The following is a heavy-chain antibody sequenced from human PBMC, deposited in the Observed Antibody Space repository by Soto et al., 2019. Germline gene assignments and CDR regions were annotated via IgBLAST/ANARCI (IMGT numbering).Heavy chain of an antibody. V-gene: IGHV3-11*01. D-gene: IGHD3-9*01. CDR2: ISGSGSTR. CDR1: GFTFSDYY. Sequence: GGSLRLSCAASGFTFSDYYMSWIRQAPGKGLEWVSYISGSGSTRSYADSVTGRFTISRDNAKNSLYLQMNSLRAEDTAVYYCARSLLTGYYNNWFDPWGQGTLVTVSS. CDR3: ARSLLTGYYNNWFDP. J-gene: IGHJ5*02.